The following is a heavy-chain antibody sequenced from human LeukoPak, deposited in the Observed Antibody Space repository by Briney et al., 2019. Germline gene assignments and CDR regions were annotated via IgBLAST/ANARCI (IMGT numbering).Heavy chain of an antibody. CDR2: ISGSGDNT. CDR3: AKNPGYSSGWYNDY. Sequence: GGSLRLSCAASGFIFSNYGMTWVRQAPGKGLEWVSAISGSGDNTYYGDSVKGRFTISRDNSKNTLYLQMNALRAEDTAIYYCAKNPGYSSGWYNDYWGQGTLVTVSS. V-gene: IGHV3-23*01. J-gene: IGHJ4*02. CDR1: GFIFSNYG. D-gene: IGHD6-19*01.